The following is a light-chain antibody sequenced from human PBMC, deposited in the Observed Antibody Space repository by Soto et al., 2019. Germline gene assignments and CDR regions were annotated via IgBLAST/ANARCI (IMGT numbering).Light chain of an antibody. CDR2: ASS. CDR3: QQSYSTPLT. V-gene: IGKV1-39*01. J-gene: IGKJ4*01. CDR1: QRISNY. Sequence: DIQMTQSTSSLSASVGDRVTISCRASQRISNYLNWYQQKLGEAPKLLIYASSTLQSGVPLRFSGSGSGTDFTLTISSLQPEDFAVYYCQQSYSTPLTFGGGTKVDIK.